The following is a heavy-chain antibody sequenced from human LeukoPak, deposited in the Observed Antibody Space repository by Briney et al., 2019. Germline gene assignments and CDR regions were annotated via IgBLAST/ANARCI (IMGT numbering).Heavy chain of an antibody. CDR2: ISGGSNYT. Sequence: GGSLRLSCAASGFTFSSYSMNWVRQAPGKGLEWVSSISGGSNYTYYADSVKGRFTISRDNAKNSLYLQMNSLRAEDTAVYYCARDESGSRFDYWGQGTLVTVSS. CDR3: ARDESGSRFDY. CDR1: GFTFSSYS. V-gene: IGHV3-21*01. D-gene: IGHD1-26*01. J-gene: IGHJ4*02.